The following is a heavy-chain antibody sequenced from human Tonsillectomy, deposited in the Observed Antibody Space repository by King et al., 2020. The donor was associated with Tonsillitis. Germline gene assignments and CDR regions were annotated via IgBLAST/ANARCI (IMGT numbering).Heavy chain of an antibody. Sequence: VQLVESGGGLVQPGGSLRLSCAASGFTFSTYWMNWVRQAPGKGLEWVANIKQDGTEKYYVDSVKGRFSXSRDNAKNSLYLQMNSLRAEDTAMYYCARGKXYXXXXGLLGYWGXXTXVTVSS. CDR3: ARGKXYXXXXGLLGY. V-gene: IGHV3-7*01. J-gene: IGHJ4*01. CDR1: GFTFSTYW. CDR2: IKQDGTEK.